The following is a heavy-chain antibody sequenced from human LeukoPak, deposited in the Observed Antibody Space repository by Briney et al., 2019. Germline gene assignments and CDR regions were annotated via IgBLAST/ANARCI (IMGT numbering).Heavy chain of an antibody. CDR3: ARPYYYGSGSCYFDY. CDR1: GYTFTSYG. J-gene: IGHJ4*02. Sequence: ASVKVSCKASGYTFTSYGISWVRQAPGQGLEWMGWISAYNGNTNYAQKLQGRVTMTTDTSTSTAYMELRSLRSDDTAVYYCARPYYYGSGSCYFDYWGQETLVTVSS. CDR2: ISAYNGNT. V-gene: IGHV1-18*01. D-gene: IGHD3-10*01.